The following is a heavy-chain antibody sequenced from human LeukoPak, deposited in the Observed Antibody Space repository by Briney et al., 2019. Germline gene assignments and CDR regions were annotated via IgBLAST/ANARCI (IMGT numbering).Heavy chain of an antibody. D-gene: IGHD3-10*01. CDR2: ISGSGGST. V-gene: IGHV3-23*01. Sequence: GGSLRLSCAASGFTFSSYAMSWVRQAPGKGLEWVSAISGSGGSTYYADSVKGRFTISRDNSRNTLYLQMNSLRAEDTAVYYCAKPSRGFGERMGAFDIWGQGTMVTVSS. CDR3: AKPSRGFGERMGAFDI. J-gene: IGHJ3*02. CDR1: GFTFSSYA.